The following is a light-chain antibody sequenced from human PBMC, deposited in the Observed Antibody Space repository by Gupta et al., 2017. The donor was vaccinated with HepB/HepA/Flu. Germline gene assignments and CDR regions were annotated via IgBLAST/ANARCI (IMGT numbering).Light chain of an antibody. V-gene: IGKV3-15*01. CDR2: GAS. CDR1: QSVSNN. CDR3: LHYNNWPLT. J-gene: IGKJ4*01. Sequence: EIVMTQSPATLSVSPGERATLSCRASQSVSNNLAWYQHLPGQAPRLLIFGASTSATGIPARFSGSGSGTDFTLTISILQSEDFAVYYCLHYNNWPLTFGGGTKVEIK.